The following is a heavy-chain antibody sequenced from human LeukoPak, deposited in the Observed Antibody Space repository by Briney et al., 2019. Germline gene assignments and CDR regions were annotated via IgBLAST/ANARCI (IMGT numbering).Heavy chain of an antibody. CDR3: ARGGGIVVVPVD. CDR2: ISSSSSYI. Sequence: PGGSLRLSCAASGFTFSSYSMNWVRQAPGKGLEWVSSISSSSSYIYYADSVKGRFTISRDNAKNSLYLQMNSLRAEDTAVYYCARGGGIVVVPVDWGQGALVTVSS. CDR1: GFTFSSYS. D-gene: IGHD2-2*01. V-gene: IGHV3-21*01. J-gene: IGHJ4*02.